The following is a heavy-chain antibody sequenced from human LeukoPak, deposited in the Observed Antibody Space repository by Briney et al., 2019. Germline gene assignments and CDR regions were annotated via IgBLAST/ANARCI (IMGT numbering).Heavy chain of an antibody. CDR3: ARDRVHIALAGSGTFDV. V-gene: IGHV1-3*01. J-gene: IGHJ3*01. CDR2: INAGNGYT. Sequence: GASVKVSCKASGYTFTTYAMHWVRQAPGQRLEWMGWINAGNGYTKYSQKFQGRVTITRDTSASTTYMELSSLRSEDTAVYYCARDRVHIALAGSGTFDVWGQGTMVTVSS. CDR1: GYTFTTYA. D-gene: IGHD6-19*01.